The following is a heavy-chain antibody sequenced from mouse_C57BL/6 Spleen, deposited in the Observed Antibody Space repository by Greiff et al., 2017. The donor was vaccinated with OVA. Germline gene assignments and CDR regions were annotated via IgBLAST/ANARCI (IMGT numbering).Heavy chain of an antibody. CDR2: ISSGSSTI. CDR1: GFTFSDYG. V-gene: IGHV5-17*01. J-gene: IGHJ1*03. CDR3: ARRGDDGYYVSYWYFDV. D-gene: IGHD2-3*01. Sequence: EVKVVESGGGLVKPGGSLKLSCAASGFTFSDYGMHWVRQAPEKGLEWVAYISSGSSTIYYAATVKGRFTISRDTAKNTLFLQMTSLRSEDTAMYCCARRGDDGYYVSYWYFDVWGTGTTVTVSS.